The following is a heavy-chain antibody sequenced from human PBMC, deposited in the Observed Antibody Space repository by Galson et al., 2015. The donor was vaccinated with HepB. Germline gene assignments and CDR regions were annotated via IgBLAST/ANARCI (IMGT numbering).Heavy chain of an antibody. D-gene: IGHD2-15*01. CDR2: ISPYNRYT. Sequence: VKVSCKASGYTFSNNAITWVRQAPGQGLEWMGWISPYNRYTNYTQNLQGRINMTTDTATTTVYMELRSLRSDDTAVYYCARGALVVVVGATQNNWFDPWGQGTLVTVSS. CDR3: ARGALVVVVGATQNNWFDP. V-gene: IGHV1-18*01. J-gene: IGHJ5*02. CDR1: GYTFSNNA.